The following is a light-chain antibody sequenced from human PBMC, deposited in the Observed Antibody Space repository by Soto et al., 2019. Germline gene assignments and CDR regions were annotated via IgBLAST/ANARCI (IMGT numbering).Light chain of an antibody. Sequence: DIQMTQSPSSLSASVGDRVTTTCRASQSIDNYLSWYQQIPGKAPKLLIYAASNLQRGVPSRFSGSGSGTEFTLTISNLQPDDFAVYYCQQCFSLPPTFGHGAKVDI. CDR2: AAS. V-gene: IGKV1-39*01. J-gene: IGKJ1*01. CDR3: QQCFSLPPT. CDR1: QSIDNY.